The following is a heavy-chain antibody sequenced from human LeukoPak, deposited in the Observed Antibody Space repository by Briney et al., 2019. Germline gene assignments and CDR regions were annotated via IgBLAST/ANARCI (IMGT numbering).Heavy chain of an antibody. J-gene: IGHJ3*02. D-gene: IGHD6-19*01. V-gene: IGHV7-4-1*02. Sequence: ASVTVSCKASGYTFTSYAMNWVRQAPGQGLEWMGWINTNTGNPTYAQGFTGRFVFSLDTSVSTAYLQISSLKAEDTAVYYCAREIAVAGNDAFDIWGQGTMVTVSS. CDR1: GYTFTSYA. CDR2: INTNTGNP. CDR3: AREIAVAGNDAFDI.